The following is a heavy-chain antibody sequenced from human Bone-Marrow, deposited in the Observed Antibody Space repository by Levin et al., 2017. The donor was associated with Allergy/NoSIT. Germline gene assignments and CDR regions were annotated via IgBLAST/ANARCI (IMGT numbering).Heavy chain of an antibody. V-gene: IGHV3-23*01. Sequence: GGSLRLSCEASGFNFGSFAVTWIRQAPGKGLEWVSATSGNGDDKYYADSVKGRFTISRDNSKSTLYLQMDSLRAEDTAVYDCARETDSSWDYWGQGTLVTVSS. CDR3: ARETDSSWDY. J-gene: IGHJ4*02. CDR1: GFNFGSFA. CDR2: TSGNGDDK. D-gene: IGHD6-6*01.